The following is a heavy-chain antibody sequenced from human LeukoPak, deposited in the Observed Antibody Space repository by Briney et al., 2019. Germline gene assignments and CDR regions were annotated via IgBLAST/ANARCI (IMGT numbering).Heavy chain of an antibody. CDR3: ATNMDDSTGY. V-gene: IGHV4-4*07. CDR2: MYTSGST. Sequence: SETLSLTCTVSGGSISSYYWSWIRQPAGKGLEWIGRMYTSGSTNYNPSLKSRVTMSLDTSKKYFSLKLSSVTAADTAVYYCATNMDDSTGYWGQGTLVTVSS. J-gene: IGHJ4*02. D-gene: IGHD3-3*01. CDR1: GGSISSYY.